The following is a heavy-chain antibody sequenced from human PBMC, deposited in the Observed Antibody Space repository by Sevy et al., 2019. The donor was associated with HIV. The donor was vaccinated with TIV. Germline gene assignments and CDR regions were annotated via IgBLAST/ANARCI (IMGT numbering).Heavy chain of an antibody. Sequence: ASIKVSCKASGYTFTGYYMHWVRQAPGQGLEWMGWINPNSGDTNYAQKFQGRVTMTRDTSISTAYMELSRLRSDDTAVYYCARGSSGWYGGTRDFDYWGQGTLVTVSS. J-gene: IGHJ4*02. CDR2: INPNSGDT. CDR3: ARGSSGWYGGTRDFDY. V-gene: IGHV1-2*02. CDR1: GYTFTGYY. D-gene: IGHD6-19*01.